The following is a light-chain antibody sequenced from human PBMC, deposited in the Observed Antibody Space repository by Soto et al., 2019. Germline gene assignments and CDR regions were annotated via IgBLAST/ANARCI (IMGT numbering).Light chain of an antibody. CDR1: QSISSW. J-gene: IGKJ4*01. CDR2: KAS. CDR3: QQHKSYPLT. V-gene: IGKV1-5*03. Sequence: DIQMTQSPSTLSASVGDRVTITCRASQSISSWLAWYQQKPGKAPNLLIYKASTLESGVPSRFSGSGSGTEFTLTISSVQPDDFATYYCQQHKSYPLTFGGGTKVDIK.